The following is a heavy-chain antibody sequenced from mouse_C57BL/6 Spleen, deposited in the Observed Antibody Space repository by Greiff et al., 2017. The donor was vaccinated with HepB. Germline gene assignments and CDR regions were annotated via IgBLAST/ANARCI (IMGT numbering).Heavy chain of an antibody. J-gene: IGHJ4*01. CDR2: ISSGSSTI. V-gene: IGHV5-17*01. CDR3: ARGDYYGSSYDYAMDY. D-gene: IGHD1-1*01. Sequence: DVHLVESGGGLVKPGGSLKLSCAASGFTFSDYGMHWVRQAPEKGLEWVAYISSGSSTIYYADTVKGRFTISRDNAKNTLFLQMTSLRSEDTAMYYCARGDYYGSSYDYAMDYWGQGTSVTVSS. CDR1: GFTFSDYG.